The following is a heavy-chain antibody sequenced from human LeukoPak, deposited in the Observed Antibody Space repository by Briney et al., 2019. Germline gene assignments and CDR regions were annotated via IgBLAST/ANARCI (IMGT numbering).Heavy chain of an antibody. CDR2: ISYDGSNK. D-gene: IGHD5-24*01. Sequence: GRSLRLSCAASGFTFSSYAMHWVRQAPGKGLEWVAVISYDGSNKYYADSVKGRFTISRDNSKNTLYLQMNSLRAEDTAVYYCARGRWLQARGPSFDYWGQGTLVTVSS. CDR3: ARGRWLQARGPSFDY. CDR1: GFTFSSYA. V-gene: IGHV3-30-3*01. J-gene: IGHJ4*02.